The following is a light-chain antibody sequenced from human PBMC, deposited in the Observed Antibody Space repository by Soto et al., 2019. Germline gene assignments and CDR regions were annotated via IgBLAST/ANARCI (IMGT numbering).Light chain of an antibody. CDR1: SSDVGSYNY. Sequence: QSALTQPPSASGSPGQSVTISCTGTSSDVGSYNYVSWYQQHPGRPPKLKIYEVSKRPLGVPDRFSGSKSGNTASLTVSGLQAEDEADYYCSSYAGSNNFVFGPGTKLTVL. CDR3: SSYAGSNNFV. J-gene: IGLJ1*01. V-gene: IGLV2-8*01. CDR2: EVS.